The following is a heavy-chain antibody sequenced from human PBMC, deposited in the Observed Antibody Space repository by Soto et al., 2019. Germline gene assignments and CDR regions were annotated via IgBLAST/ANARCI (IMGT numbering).Heavy chain of an antibody. CDR2: IYYNGRT. V-gene: IGHV4-31*03. J-gene: IGHJ4*02. Sequence: QVQLQESGPGLVKPSQTLSLTCSVSGGSINSGGNYWSWIRQHPGKGLEWIGDIYYNGRTYYNQSRKSRVTISVDTSQNQFSLKLSAVTAADTAVYYCVRRFGTNMAARRFDYWGQGTLVTVSS. CDR1: GGSINSGGNY. D-gene: IGHD6-6*01. CDR3: VRRFGTNMAARRFDY.